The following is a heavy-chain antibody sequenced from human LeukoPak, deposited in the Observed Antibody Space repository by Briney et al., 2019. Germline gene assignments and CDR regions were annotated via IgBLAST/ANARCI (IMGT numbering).Heavy chain of an antibody. J-gene: IGHJ4*02. CDR1: GFTFDNLG. CDR2: ISVYNGYT. Sequence: ASVKVSCKASGFTFDNLGVSWVRQAPGQGLEWMGWISVYNGYTKFAQKVQGRVTMTTDKSTSTVYMELRSLRSDDTAVYYCARAQSEWELLQAPDYWGQGTLVTVSS. V-gene: IGHV1-18*01. D-gene: IGHD1-26*01. CDR3: ARAQSEWELLQAPDY.